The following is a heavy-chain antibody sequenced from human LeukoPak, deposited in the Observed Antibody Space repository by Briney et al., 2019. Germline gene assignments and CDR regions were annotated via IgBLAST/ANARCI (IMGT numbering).Heavy chain of an antibody. J-gene: IGHJ3*02. V-gene: IGHV3-33*01. CDR3: QSGFGAFDI. CDR1: GFTFSGYG. D-gene: IGHD3-3*01. Sequence: GGSLRLSCAASGFTFSGYGMHWVRQAPGKGLEWVAVIWYDGSNKYYADSVKGRFTISRDNSKNTLYLQMNSLRAEDTAVYYCQSGFGAFDIWGQGTMVTVSS. CDR2: IWYDGSNK.